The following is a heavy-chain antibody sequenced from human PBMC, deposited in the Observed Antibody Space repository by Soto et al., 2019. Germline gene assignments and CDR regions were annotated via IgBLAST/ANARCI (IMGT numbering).Heavy chain of an antibody. CDR3: AKENLGYFDY. CDR1: GFTFSSYG. V-gene: IGHV3-30*18. Sequence: GGSLRLSCVASGFTFSSYGMHWVRQAPGKGLEWVALISYDGGNKHYADSVRGRFTISRDNSKNTLYLQMTSLRGEDTAVYFCAKENLGYFDYWGQGTLVTVSS. J-gene: IGHJ4*02. CDR2: ISYDGGNK. D-gene: IGHD1-26*01.